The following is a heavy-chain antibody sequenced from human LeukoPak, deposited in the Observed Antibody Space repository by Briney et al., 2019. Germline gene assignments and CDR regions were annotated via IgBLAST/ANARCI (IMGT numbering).Heavy chain of an antibody. CDR1: GYTFTGYY. D-gene: IGHD2-2*01. CDR2: INPNTGGT. V-gene: IGHV1-2*02. J-gene: IGHJ6*02. Sequence: EASVKVSCKASGYTFTGYYMHWVRQAPGQGLEWMGLINPNTGGTNYAQRFQGRVTMTRDTSISTVYMDLRSLRSDDTAVYYCARGFDCSSASCSCMDLWGQGTTVTVSS. CDR3: ARGFDCSSASCSCMDL.